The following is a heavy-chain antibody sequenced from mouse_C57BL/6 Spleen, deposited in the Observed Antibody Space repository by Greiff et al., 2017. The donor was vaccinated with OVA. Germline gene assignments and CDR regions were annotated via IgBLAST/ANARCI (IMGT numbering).Heavy chain of an antibody. D-gene: IGHD2-3*01. CDR1: GYTFTSYW. CDR3: AREGGYDGYYVGWFAY. J-gene: IGHJ3*01. Sequence: QVQLKQPGAELVKPGASVKMSCKASGYTFTSYWITWVKQRPGQGLEWIGDIYPGSGSTNYNEKFKSKATLTVDTSSSTAYMQLSSLTSEDSAVYYGAREGGYDGYYVGWFAYWGQGTLVTVSA. V-gene: IGHV1-55*01. CDR2: IYPGSGST.